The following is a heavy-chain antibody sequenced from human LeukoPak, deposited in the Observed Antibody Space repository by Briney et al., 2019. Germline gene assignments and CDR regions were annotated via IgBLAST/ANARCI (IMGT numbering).Heavy chain of an antibody. CDR2: IYTDGNT. CDR3: ATAPLSTTYIFTWEHDY. CDR1: GFTVSSNY. J-gene: IGHJ4*02. Sequence: PGGSLRLSCAASGFTVSSNYMSWVRQAPGKGLEWVSVIYTDGNTYYADSVKGRFTISRDNSKDTLYLQMNSLRAEDTAVYYCATAPLSTTYIFTWEHDYWGQGTLVTVSS. V-gene: IGHV3-66*01. D-gene: IGHD1/OR15-1a*01.